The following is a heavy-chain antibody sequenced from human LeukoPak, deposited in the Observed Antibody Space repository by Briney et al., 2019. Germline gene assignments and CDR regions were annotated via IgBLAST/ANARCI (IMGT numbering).Heavy chain of an antibody. J-gene: IGHJ3*02. D-gene: IGHD2-2*01. CDR1: GFSFSTYS. V-gene: IGHV3-21*01. Sequence: GGSLRLSYAASGFSFSTYSMNWVRQAPGKGLEWVSSISSTSAHIFYADSVKGRFSISRDNVKNSLYLQMNSLRVEDTAVYYCTSRYCTSTNCYSFDIWGQGTMVTVSS. CDR2: ISSTSAHI. CDR3: TSRYCTSTNCYSFDI.